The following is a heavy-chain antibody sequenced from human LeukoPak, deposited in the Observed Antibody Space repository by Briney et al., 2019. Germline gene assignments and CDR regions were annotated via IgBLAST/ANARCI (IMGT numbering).Heavy chain of an antibody. V-gene: IGHV3-53*01. CDR1: GFTVSNNY. J-gene: IGHJ3*02. CDR2: SYSDSNT. D-gene: IGHD1-14*01. CDR3: VRKNRDFNAAFDI. Sequence: GGSLRLSCAASGFTVSNNYMSWVRQAPGKGLEWVSISYSDSNTNYADSVKGRFTISRDTSQNTLCLQMNSLRAEDTAVYYCVRKNRDFNAAFDIWGQGTVVTVSS.